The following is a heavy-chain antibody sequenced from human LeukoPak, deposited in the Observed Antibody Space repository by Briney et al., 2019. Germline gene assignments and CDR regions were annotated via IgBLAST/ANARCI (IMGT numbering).Heavy chain of an antibody. J-gene: IGHJ1*01. V-gene: IGHV1-2*02. CDR1: GYTFTGYY. D-gene: IGHD6-19*01. CDR3: ARPQWLDHHPVTSD. Sequence: ASVKVSCKASGYTFTGYYMHWVRQAPGQGLEWMGWINPTSGGTNYAQTFQGRVTMTRDTSISTAYMELSRLRSDDTAVYYCARPQWLDHHPVTSDWGQGTLVTVSS. CDR2: INPTSGGT.